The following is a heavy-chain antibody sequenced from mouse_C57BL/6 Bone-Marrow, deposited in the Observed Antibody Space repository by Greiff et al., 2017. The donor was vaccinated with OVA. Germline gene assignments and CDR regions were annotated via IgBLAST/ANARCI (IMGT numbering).Heavy chain of an antibody. J-gene: IGHJ4*01. D-gene: IGHD3-1*01. V-gene: IGHV5-4*01. CDR1: GFTFSSYA. CDR3: ARDRGYYAMDY. CDR2: ISDVGSYT. Sequence: VQLQQSGGGLVKPGGSLKLSCAASGFTFSSYAMSWVRQTPEKRLEWVATISDVGSYTYYPDNVKGRFTISRDNAKNNLYLQMSHLKSEDTAMYYCARDRGYYAMDYWGQGTSVTVSS.